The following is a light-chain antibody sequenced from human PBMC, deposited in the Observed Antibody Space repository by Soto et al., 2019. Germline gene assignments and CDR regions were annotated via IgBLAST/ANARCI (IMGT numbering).Light chain of an antibody. J-gene: IGKJ1*01. CDR1: QSISSD. CDR2: GAS. Sequence: EILMTQSPATLSVSPGERATLSCRASQSISSDLAWYQHKPGQGPRLLIYGASTRVTGIPARFSGSGSGTEFTLTISSRQSEDFAVYYCQQYNGGWTFGQGTKVEIK. CDR3: QQYNGGWT. V-gene: IGKV3-15*01.